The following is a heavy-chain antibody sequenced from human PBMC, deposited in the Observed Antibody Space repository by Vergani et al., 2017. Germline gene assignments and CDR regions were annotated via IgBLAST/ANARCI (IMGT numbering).Heavy chain of an antibody. CDR2: INPNSGGT. D-gene: IGHD5-24*01. V-gene: IGHV1-2*02. J-gene: IGHJ3*02. CDR3: ARAGGDGYTDAFDI. CDR1: GYTFTGYY. Sequence: VQLVESGAEVKKPGASVKVSCKASGYTFTGYYMHWVRQAPGQGLEWMGWINPNSGGTNYAQKLQGRVTMTRDTSISTAYMELSRLRSDDTAVYYCARAGGDGYTDAFDIWGQGTMVTVSS.